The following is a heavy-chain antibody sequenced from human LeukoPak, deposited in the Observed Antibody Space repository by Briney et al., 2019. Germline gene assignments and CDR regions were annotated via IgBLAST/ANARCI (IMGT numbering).Heavy chain of an antibody. Sequence: GGSLRLSCAASGFNFSYYWMSWVRQAPGKGLEWVANIKQDGSEKYYVDSVKGRFTISRDNAKNSLYLQMNSLRAEDTAVYYCARDQQQLVSTPFDYWGQGTLVTVSS. V-gene: IGHV3-7*01. CDR1: GFNFSYYW. D-gene: IGHD6-13*01. J-gene: IGHJ4*02. CDR3: ARDQQQLVSTPFDY. CDR2: IKQDGSEK.